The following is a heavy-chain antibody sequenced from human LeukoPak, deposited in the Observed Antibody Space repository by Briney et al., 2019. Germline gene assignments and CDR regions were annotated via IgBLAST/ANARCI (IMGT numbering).Heavy chain of an antibody. CDR3: ARESESYDSSGSTFGY. V-gene: IGHV3-30*02. CDR1: GFTFSSYG. Sequence: GWSLRLSCAASGFTFSSYGMHWVRQAPGKGLEWVTFIRYDGSNKYYADSLKGRFTISRDDSKNTLYLQMNSLRAEDTAVYYCARESESYDSSGSTFGYWGQGTLVTVSS. D-gene: IGHD3-22*01. CDR2: IRYDGSNK. J-gene: IGHJ4*02.